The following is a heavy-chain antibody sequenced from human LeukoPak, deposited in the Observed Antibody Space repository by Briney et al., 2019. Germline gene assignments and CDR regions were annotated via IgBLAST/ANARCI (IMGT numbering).Heavy chain of an antibody. CDR1: GGTFSSYA. CDR3: AREGGDYVQDYYYYGMDV. CDR2: IIPIFGTA. Sequence: SVKVSCKASGGTFSSYAISWVRQAPGQGLEWMGGIIPIFGTANYAQKFQGGVTITADESTSTAYMELSSLRSEDTAVYYCAREGGDYVQDYYYYGMDVWGQGTTVAVSS. J-gene: IGHJ6*02. D-gene: IGHD4-17*01. V-gene: IGHV1-69*01.